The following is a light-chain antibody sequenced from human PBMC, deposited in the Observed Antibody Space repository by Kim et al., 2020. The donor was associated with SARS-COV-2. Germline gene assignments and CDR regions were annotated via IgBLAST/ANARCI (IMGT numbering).Light chain of an antibody. CDR2: AAS. V-gene: IGKV1-39*01. CDR3: QQGYITPFT. J-gene: IGKJ3*01. Sequence: ASVGDRVTITCRNTQSISSHLNWYQQKPGRAPKLLISAASTLQGGVPSRFSGSGSETDFTLTISSLQPEDFATYFCQQGYITPFTFGPGTKVDIK. CDR1: QSISSH.